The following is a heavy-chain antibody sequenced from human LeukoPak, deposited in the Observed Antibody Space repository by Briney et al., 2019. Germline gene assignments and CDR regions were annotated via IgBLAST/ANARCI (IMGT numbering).Heavy chain of an antibody. CDR3: AREGLLWFGESTFDY. V-gene: IGHV4-39*07. D-gene: IGHD3-10*01. CDR2: IYYSGST. Sequence: PSETLSLTCTVSGGSISSSSYYWGWIRQPPGKGLEWIGSIYYSGSTYYNPSLKSRVTISVDTSKNQFSLKLSSVTAADTAVYYCAREGLLWFGESTFDYWGQGTLVTVSS. J-gene: IGHJ4*02. CDR1: GGSISSSSYY.